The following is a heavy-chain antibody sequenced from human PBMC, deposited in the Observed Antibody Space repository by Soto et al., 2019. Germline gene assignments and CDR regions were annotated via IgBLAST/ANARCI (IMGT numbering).Heavy chain of an antibody. CDR1: GASISGFY. V-gene: IGHV4-4*07. CDR3: VRDGTKTLRDWFDP. D-gene: IGHD1-1*01. J-gene: IGHJ5*02. CDR2: IYATGTT. Sequence: SETLSLTCTVSGASISGFYWSWIRKSAGKGLEWIGRIYATGTTDYNPSLKSRVMMSVDTSKRQFSLKLRSVTAADTAVYYCVRDGTKTLRDWFDPWGQGISVTVSS.